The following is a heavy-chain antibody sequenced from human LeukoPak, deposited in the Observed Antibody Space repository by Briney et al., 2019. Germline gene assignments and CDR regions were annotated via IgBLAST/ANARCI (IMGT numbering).Heavy chain of an antibody. CDR2: ISGSGGST. Sequence: GGSLRLSCAAFGFTFSSYAMSWVRQAPGKGLEWVSAISGSGGSTYYADSVKGRFTISRDNSKNTLYLQMNSLRAEDTAVYYCAKDSRGLYYFDYWGQGTLVTVSS. CDR1: GFTFSSYA. CDR3: AKDSRGLYYFDY. J-gene: IGHJ4*02. V-gene: IGHV3-23*01. D-gene: IGHD3-10*01.